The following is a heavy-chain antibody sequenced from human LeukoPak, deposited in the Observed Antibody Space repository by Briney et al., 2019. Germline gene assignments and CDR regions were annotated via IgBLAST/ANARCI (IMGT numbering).Heavy chain of an antibody. CDR3: ARDRSIVGADTWFDP. D-gene: IGHD1-26*01. CDR1: GGSISSYY. Sequence: KPGETLTLTCTVSGGSISSYYWRWIRQPPGKGLEWIGYIYYSGSTNYNPSLKSRVTITVDTSKNHYSLKLSSVTAADTAVYYCARDRSIVGADTWFDPWGQGTLVTVSS. CDR2: IYYSGST. J-gene: IGHJ5*02. V-gene: IGHV4-59*01.